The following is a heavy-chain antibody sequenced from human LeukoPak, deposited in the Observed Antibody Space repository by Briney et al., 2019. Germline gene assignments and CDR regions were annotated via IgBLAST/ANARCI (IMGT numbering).Heavy chain of an antibody. CDR3: VRGRGWYLDP. CDR2: IKQDGSEK. J-gene: IGHJ2*01. Sequence: QPVGSLRLSCAASGFTFSTAWMFWVRQAPGKGLEWVATIKQDGSEKHYLDSVKGRFTISRDNAENSLYLQMNSLRAEDTAVYSRVRGRGWYLDPWGRGTQVTVSS. V-gene: IGHV3-7*04. CDR1: GFTFSTAW.